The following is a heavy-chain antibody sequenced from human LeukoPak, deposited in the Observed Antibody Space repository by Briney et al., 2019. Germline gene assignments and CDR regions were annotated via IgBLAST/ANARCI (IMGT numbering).Heavy chain of an antibody. CDR1: GFTFSSYW. Sequence: GGSLRLSCAASGFTFSSYWIHWVRQAPGKGLVWVSRVNTDGSSTIYADSVKGRFTISRDNAKNTVYLQMNSLRAEETAVYYCSRRADSDYWGQGTLVTVSS. CDR2: VNTDGSST. V-gene: IGHV3-74*01. J-gene: IGHJ4*02. CDR3: SRRADSDY. D-gene: IGHD3-22*01.